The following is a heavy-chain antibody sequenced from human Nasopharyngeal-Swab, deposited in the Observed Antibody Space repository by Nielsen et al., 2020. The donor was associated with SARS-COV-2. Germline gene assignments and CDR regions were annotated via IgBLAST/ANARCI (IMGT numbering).Heavy chain of an antibody. V-gene: IGHV3-30*04. CDR1: GFTFSSYA. Sequence: LRLSCAASGFTFSSYAMHWVRPAPGNGLEWVAVISYDGSNKYYADSVTGRFTISRYKSKNTLYLPMNSLRAADTAVYYCARELEMAGGLCDWGQGTLVTVSS. CDR3: ARELEMAGGLCD. J-gene: IGHJ1*01. CDR2: ISYDGSNK. D-gene: IGHD5-24*01.